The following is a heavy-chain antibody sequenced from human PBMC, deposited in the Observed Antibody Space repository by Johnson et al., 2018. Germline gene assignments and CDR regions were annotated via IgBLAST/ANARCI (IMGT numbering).Heavy chain of an antibody. J-gene: IGHJ6*03. D-gene: IGHD5-12*01. CDR2: ISYDGSNK. CDR3: AKREGYSGYDYYYYYMDV. Sequence: QVQLVQSGGGVVQPGRSLRLSCAASGFTFSSYAMHWVRQAPGKGLEWVAVISYDGSNKYYADSVKGRFTISRDNSKNTLYLQMNSLRAGDTAVYYCAKREGYSGYDYYYYYMDVWGKGTTVTVSS. V-gene: IGHV3-30-3*02. CDR1: GFTFSSYA.